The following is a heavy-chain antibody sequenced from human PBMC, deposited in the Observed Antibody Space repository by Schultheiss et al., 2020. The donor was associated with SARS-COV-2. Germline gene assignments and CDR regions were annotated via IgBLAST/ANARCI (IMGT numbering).Heavy chain of an antibody. CDR2: IIPIFGTA. V-gene: IGHV1-69*05. CDR3: ARGSSGYSSGWYDY. J-gene: IGHJ4*02. D-gene: IGHD6-19*01. CDR1: GGTFSSYA. Sequence: SVKVSCKASGGTFSSYAISWVRQAPGQGLEWMGGIIPIFGTANYAQKFQGRVTMTRDTSTDTFYMELSSLRSEDTAVYYCARGSSGYSSGWYDYWGQGTLVTVSS.